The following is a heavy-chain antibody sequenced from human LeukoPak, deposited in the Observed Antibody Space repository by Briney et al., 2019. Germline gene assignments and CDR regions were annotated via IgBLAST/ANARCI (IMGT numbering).Heavy chain of an antibody. D-gene: IGHD3-22*01. CDR2: ISYDGSNE. Sequence: GGSLRLSCAASGFTFSSYAMHWVRQAPGKGLEWVTVISYDGSNEYYADSVKGRITISRDNSKDTLYLQMNSLRAEDTAVYHCASGGDTDSRYFKYWGQGALVTVSS. CDR1: GFTFSSYA. CDR3: ASGGDTDSRYFKY. V-gene: IGHV3-30-3*01. J-gene: IGHJ1*01.